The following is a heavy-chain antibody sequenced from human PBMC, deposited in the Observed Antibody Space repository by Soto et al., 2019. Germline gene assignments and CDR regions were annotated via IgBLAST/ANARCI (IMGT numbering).Heavy chain of an antibody. D-gene: IGHD3-10*01. CDR2: IYSGGST. J-gene: IGHJ4*02. V-gene: IGHV3-66*01. CDR3: ASRYYYGSGSYSTWFDY. Sequence: EVQLVESGGGLVQPGGSLRLSCAASGFTVSSNYMSWVRQAPGKGLEWVSVIYSGGSTYYADSVKGRFTISRDNSKNTLYLQMNSLSAEDTAVYYCASRYYYGSGSYSTWFDYWGQGTLVTVSS. CDR1: GFTVSSNY.